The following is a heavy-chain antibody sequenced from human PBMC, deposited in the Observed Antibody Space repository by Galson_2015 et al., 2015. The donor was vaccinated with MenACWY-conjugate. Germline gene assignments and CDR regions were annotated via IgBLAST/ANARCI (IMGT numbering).Heavy chain of an antibody. CDR2: FDPDGNST. J-gene: IGHJ4*02. Sequence: SLRLSCAPSGFTCSTYWKHGVRQTPGKGVEWVSRFDPDGNSTDYAESMKGRFTISRDNAKNTLFLQIHSLRVEYKAVYYCATAGSYRFVYWGQGALVTVSS. CDR3: ATAGSYRFVY. CDR1: GFTCSTYW. D-gene: IGHD1-26*01. V-gene: IGHV3-74*01.